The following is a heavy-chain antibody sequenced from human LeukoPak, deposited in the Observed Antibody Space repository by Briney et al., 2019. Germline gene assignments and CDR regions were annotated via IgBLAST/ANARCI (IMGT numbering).Heavy chain of an antibody. CDR2: INPNSGGT. Sequence: ASVKVSCKASGYTFTGYYMHRVRQAPGQGLEWMGWINPNSGGTNYAQKFQGRVTMTRDTSISTAYMELSRLRSDDTAVYYCARTRITMVRGGEFDYWGQGTLVTVSS. V-gene: IGHV1-2*02. CDR1: GYTFTGYY. J-gene: IGHJ4*02. D-gene: IGHD3-10*01. CDR3: ARTRITMVRGGEFDY.